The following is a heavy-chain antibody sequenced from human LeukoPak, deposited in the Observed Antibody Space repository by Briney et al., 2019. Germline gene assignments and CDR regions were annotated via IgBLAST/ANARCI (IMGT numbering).Heavy chain of an antibody. J-gene: IGHJ4*02. D-gene: IGHD2-15*01. V-gene: IGHV3-48*03. CDR1: GFTFSSYE. Sequence: PGGSLRLSCAASGFTFSSYEMNWVRQAPGKGLEWVSYISSSGSTIYYADSVKGRFTISRDNAKNSLYLQMNSLRAEDTAVYYCASQEGYCSGGSCYPDYWGQGTLVTVSS. CDR3: ASQEGYCSGGSCYPDY. CDR2: ISSSGSTI.